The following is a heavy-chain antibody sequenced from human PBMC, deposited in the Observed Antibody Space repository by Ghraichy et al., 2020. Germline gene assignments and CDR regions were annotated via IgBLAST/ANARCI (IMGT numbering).Heavy chain of an antibody. Sequence: SVKVSCKASGFTFTSSAVQWVRQARGQRLEWKGWIVVGSGNTNYAQKFQERVTITRDMSTSTAYMELSSLRSEDTAVYYCAAPSGYDFWSGYKNYYYYGMDVWGHGTTVTVSS. CDR3: AAPSGYDFWSGYKNYYYYGMDV. V-gene: IGHV1-58*01. CDR1: GFTFTSSA. CDR2: IVVGSGNT. D-gene: IGHD3-3*01. J-gene: IGHJ6*02.